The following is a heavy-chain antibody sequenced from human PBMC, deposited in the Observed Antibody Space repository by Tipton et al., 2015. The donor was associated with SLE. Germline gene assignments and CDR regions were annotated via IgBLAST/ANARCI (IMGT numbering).Heavy chain of an antibody. J-gene: IGHJ4*02. CDR1: GFTFSSYS. CDR3: VRDLWDPGDY. CDR2: INGDESST. Sequence: SLRLSCAASGFTFSSYSMNWVRQAPGKGLVWVSRINGDESSTSYADSVRGRFTISRDNAKNTLYLQMNSLRAEDTAVYYCVRDLWDPGDYWGQGTLVTVSS. V-gene: IGHV3-74*01. D-gene: IGHD1-26*01.